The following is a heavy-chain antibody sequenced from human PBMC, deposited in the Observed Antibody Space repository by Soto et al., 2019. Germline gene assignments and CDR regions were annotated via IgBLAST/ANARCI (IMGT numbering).Heavy chain of an antibody. CDR3: ASPQAYCGGDCYNLN. CDR1: GFTFSSYA. V-gene: IGHV3-23*01. Sequence: EVQLLEAGGGLVQPGGSLRLSCAASGFTFSSYAMSWVRQAPGKGLEWVSAISGSGGSTYYADSVKGRFTISRDNSKNTLYLQMNSLRAEDTAVYYCASPQAYCGGDCYNLNWGQGTLVTVSS. D-gene: IGHD2-21*02. CDR2: ISGSGGST. J-gene: IGHJ4*02.